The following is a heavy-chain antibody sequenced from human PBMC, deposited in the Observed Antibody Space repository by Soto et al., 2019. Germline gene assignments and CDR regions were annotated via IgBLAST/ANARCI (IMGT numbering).Heavy chain of an antibody. CDR1: GASVNSDSYY. CDR2: IYYTGST. J-gene: IGHJ4*02. Sequence: QVHLQESGPGLVKPSETLSLTCTVSGASVNSDSYYWSWIRQPPGRGLEWIGYIYYTGSTNYNPSLESRVTISVDTSRNQFSLRLSSVTDADSAVFYCAREYSNSQAAFDFWGPGTLVTVSS. CDR3: AREYSNSQAAFDF. V-gene: IGHV4-61*01. D-gene: IGHD4-4*01.